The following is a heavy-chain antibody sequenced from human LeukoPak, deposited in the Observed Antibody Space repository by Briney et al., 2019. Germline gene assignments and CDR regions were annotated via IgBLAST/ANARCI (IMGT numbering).Heavy chain of an antibody. J-gene: IGHJ4*02. CDR3: ARGVELLAANTLAY. CDR1: GFTVITND. D-gene: IGHD1-7*01. Sequence: GGSLRLSCAASGFTVITNDMTWVRQAPGKGLEWVSVLYSDGNTKYADSVQGRFIISRDNSKNTLYLEVKSLRPDDTAVYCCARGVELLAANTLAYWGEGTLVTVSS. V-gene: IGHV3-53*01. CDR2: LYSDGNT.